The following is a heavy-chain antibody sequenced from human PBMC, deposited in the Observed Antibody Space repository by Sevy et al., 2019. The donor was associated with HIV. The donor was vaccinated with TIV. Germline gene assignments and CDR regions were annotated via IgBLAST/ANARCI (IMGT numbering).Heavy chain of an antibody. CDR3: ANAYSGSYSHSYLYALDV. J-gene: IGHJ6*02. V-gene: IGHV3-30*02. D-gene: IGHD1-26*01. CDR2: IPHDGINK. CDR1: GFPFSYYA. Sequence: GGSLRLSCIASGFPFSYYAIHWFRQAPGKGLNWVPLIPHDGINKYYADPVKGRFTISRDNSKNTVYLEMNSLRNEDTAIYFCANAYSGSYSHSYLYALDVWGQGTTVTVSS.